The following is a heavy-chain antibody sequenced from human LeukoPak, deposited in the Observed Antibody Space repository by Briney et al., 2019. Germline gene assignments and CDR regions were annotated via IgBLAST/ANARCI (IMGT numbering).Heavy chain of an antibody. D-gene: IGHD1-1*01. Sequence: GGSLRLSCAASGFTFNVYSMNWVRQAPGKGLEWVSYISSSGSTIYYADSVKGRFTISRDNAKNSLYLQMNSLRAEDTAVYYCAREARFERYFDYWGQGTLVTVSS. J-gene: IGHJ4*02. V-gene: IGHV3-48*04. CDR3: AREARFERYFDY. CDR2: ISSSGSTI. CDR1: GFTFNVYS.